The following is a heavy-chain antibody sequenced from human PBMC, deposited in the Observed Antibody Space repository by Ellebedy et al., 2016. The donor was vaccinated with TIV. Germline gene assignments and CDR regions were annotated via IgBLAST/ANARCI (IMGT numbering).Heavy chain of an antibody. CDR2: MNPNSGNT. V-gene: IGHV1-8*01. CDR1: GYTFTSYV. J-gene: IGHJ6*02. D-gene: IGHD6-13*01. Sequence: AASVKVSCKASGYTFTSYVINWVRQATGQGLEWMGWMNPNSGNTGYAQKFQGRVTMTRNTSISTAYMELSSLRSEDTAVYYCARGRSSSWRRYYGMDVWGQGTTVTVSS. CDR3: ARGRSSSWRRYYGMDV.